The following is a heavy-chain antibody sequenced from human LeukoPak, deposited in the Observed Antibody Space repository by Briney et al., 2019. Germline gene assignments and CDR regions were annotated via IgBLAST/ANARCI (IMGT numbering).Heavy chain of an antibody. V-gene: IGHV1-2*02. CDR1: GYTFTGYY. J-gene: IGHJ4*02. CDR3: ARFLCSSTSCYADY. CDR2: INPNSGGT. D-gene: IGHD2-2*01. Sequence: ASVKVSCKVSGYTFTGYYMHWVRQAPGQGLEWMGWINPNSGGTNYAQKFQGRVTMTRDTSISTAYMELSRLRSDDTAVYYCARFLCSSTSCYADYWGQGTLVTVSS.